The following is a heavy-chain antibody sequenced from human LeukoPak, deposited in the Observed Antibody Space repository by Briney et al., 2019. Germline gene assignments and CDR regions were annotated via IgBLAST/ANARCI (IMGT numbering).Heavy chain of an antibody. CDR2: IYTSGST. CDR1: GGSISSYY. J-gene: IGHJ6*03. CDR3: ARETSQKGAHYMDV. V-gene: IGHV4-4*07. D-gene: IGHD3-16*01. Sequence: PSETLSLTCTVSGGSISSYYWSWIRQPAGKGLEWIGRIYTSGSTNYNPSLKSRVTTSVDTSKNQFSLKLSPVTAADTAVYYCARETSQKGAHYMDVWGKGTTVTISS.